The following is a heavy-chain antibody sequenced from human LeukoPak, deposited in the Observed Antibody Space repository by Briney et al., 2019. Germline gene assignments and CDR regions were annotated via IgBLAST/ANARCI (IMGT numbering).Heavy chain of an antibody. V-gene: IGHV5-51*01. CDR3: ARLLVRGVTISPSDY. J-gene: IGHJ4*02. Sequence: GESLKISCKGSGSTFANYWIGWVRQLPGKGLEYMGIIYPGDSDARYSPSFQGQVTISADKSITTAYLQWSSLKASDTAIYYCARLLVRGVTISPSDYWGQGTLVSVSS. D-gene: IGHD3-10*01. CDR2: IYPGDSDA. CDR1: GSTFANYW.